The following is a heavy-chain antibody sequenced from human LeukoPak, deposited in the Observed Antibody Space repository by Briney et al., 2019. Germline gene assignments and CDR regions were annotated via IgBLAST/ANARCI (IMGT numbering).Heavy chain of an antibody. CDR1: GGSFSGYY. Sequence: SETLSLTCAVYGGSFSGYYWSWIRQPPVKGLEWIGEINHSRSTNYNPSLKSRVTISVDTSKNQFSLKLSSVTAADTAVYYCARGTMRGTYFDYWGQGTLVTVSS. D-gene: IGHD3-22*01. CDR2: INHSRST. CDR3: ARGTMRGTYFDY. J-gene: IGHJ4*02. V-gene: IGHV4-34*01.